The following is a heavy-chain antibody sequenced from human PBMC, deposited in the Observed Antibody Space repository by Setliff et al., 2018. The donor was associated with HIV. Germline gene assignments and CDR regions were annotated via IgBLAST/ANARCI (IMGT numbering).Heavy chain of an antibody. V-gene: IGHV4-59*08. Sequence: SETLSLTCTVSGGSISGHYWSWIRQTPGKGLEWIGYVYSNGNTNYNPSLKSRVTISVDTSKNQFSLKLSSVTAADTAVYYCARARGPPLPVLDLWGQGTLVTVSS. CDR2: VYSNGNT. CDR1: GGSISGHY. J-gene: IGHJ5*02. CDR3: ARARGPPLPVLDL. D-gene: IGHD3-10*01.